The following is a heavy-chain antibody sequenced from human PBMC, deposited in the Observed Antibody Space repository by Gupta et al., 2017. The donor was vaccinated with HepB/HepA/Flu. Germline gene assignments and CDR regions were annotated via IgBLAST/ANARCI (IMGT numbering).Heavy chain of an antibody. J-gene: IGHJ4*02. CDR1: GFTFSSYS. D-gene: IGHD6-6*01. CDR2: ISSSSSTI. CDR3: ARDLREGGSSPGREDY. V-gene: IGHV3-48*02. Sequence: EVQLVESGGGLVQPGGSLRLSCAAPGFTFSSYSMNWVRQAPGKGLEWVSYISSSSSTIYYADSGKGRFTISRDNAKNSLYLQMNSLRDEDTAVYYCARDLREGGSSPGREDYWGQGTLVTVSS.